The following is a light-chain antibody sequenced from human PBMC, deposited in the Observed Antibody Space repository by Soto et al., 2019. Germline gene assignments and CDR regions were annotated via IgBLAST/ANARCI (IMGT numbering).Light chain of an antibody. CDR1: QSVSSY. J-gene: IGKJ4*01. CDR3: QQYNYWPPLT. CDR2: DAS. Sequence: EIVLTQSPVTLSLSPGERATLSCRASQSVSSYLAWYQQKPGQAPRLLIYDASNRATGIPARFSGGGSGTDFTLTIDNLEPEDFAIYYCQQYNYWPPLTFGGGTKVEIK. V-gene: IGKV3-11*01.